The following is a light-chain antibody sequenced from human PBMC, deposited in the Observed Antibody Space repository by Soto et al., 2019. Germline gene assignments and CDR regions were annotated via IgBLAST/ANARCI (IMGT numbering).Light chain of an antibody. CDR1: QSVSSSY. CDR3: QQYGSSPSWT. J-gene: IGKJ1*01. V-gene: IGKV3-20*01. CDR2: GAS. Sequence: EIVLTQAPGTLSLSPGERATLSCRASQSVSSSYLAGYQQKPGQAPRLLIYGASSRATGIPDRFSGSGSVTDFTLTISRLEPEDFAVYYCQQYGSSPSWTFGQGTKVEIK.